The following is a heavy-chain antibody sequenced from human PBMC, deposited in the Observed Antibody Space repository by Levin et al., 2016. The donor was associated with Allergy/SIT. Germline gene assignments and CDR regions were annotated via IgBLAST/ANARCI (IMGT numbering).Heavy chain of an antibody. D-gene: IGHD3-16*01. Sequence: WIRQPPGKGLEWVSYISSTSNYADYADSVKGRFTISRDNAKNSLYLQMNSLRAEDTAVYYCARGGSRLVSAGVFDYWGQGTLVTVSS. J-gene: IGHJ4*02. CDR3: ARGGSRLVSAGVFDY. V-gene: IGHV3-11*05. CDR2: ISSTSNYA.